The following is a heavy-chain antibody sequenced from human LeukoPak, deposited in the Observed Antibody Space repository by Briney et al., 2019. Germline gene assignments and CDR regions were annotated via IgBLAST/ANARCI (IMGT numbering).Heavy chain of an antibody. V-gene: IGHV4-4*07. CDR3: ARDRLTDYYGSETYYPNWFDP. CDR2: ISTSGNT. D-gene: IGHD3-10*01. Sequence: KASETLSLTCTVSGASISNYYWSWLRQPAGKGPEWIGHISTSGNTNYSPSLKSRVTMSVDTSKNRISLRLTSVTAADTAIYYCARDRLTDYYGSETYYPNWFDPWGQGTLVTVSS. CDR1: GASISNYY. J-gene: IGHJ5*02.